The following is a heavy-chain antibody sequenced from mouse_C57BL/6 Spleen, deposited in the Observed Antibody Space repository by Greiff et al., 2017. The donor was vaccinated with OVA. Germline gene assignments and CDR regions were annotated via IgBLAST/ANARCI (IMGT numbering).Heavy chain of an antibody. D-gene: IGHD2-4*01. CDR2: ISYDGSN. Sequence: EVQLVESGPGLVKPSQSLSLTCSVTGYSITSGYYWNWIRQFPGNKLEWMGYISYDGSNNYNPSLKNRISITRDTSKNQFFLKLNSVTTEDTATYYCARAHYDYEDYWGQGTTLTVSS. V-gene: IGHV3-6*01. J-gene: IGHJ2*01. CDR3: ARAHYDYEDY. CDR1: GYSITSGYY.